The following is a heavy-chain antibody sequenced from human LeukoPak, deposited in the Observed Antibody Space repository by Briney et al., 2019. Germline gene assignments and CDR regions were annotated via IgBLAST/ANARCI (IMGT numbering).Heavy chain of an antibody. J-gene: IGHJ3*02. CDR3: AREAGGQQPVYAFDI. Sequence: SETLSLTCTVSGGSISSYYWSWIRQPPGKGLEWIGYIYYSGSTNYNPSLKGRVTISVDTSKNQFSLKLSSVTAADTAVYYCAREAGGQQPVYAFDIWGQGTMVTVSS. D-gene: IGHD6-13*01. CDR2: IYYSGST. V-gene: IGHV4-59*01. CDR1: GGSISSYY.